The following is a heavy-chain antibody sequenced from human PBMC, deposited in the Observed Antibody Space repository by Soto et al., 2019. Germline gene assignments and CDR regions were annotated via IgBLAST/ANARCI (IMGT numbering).Heavy chain of an antibody. CDR3: ARVTATSPDAWLDP. CDR2: INPNSDST. V-gene: IGHV1-2*04. D-gene: IGHD4-4*01. CDR1: GYTFNDYF. J-gene: IGHJ5*02. Sequence: QVQLVQSGAEVKKPGASVNVSCRASGYTFNDYFLHWVRQAPGQGLEWMGWINPNSDSTHFAEKFEGLVTMTRDASITTVYLVINRLRSDDTAVYYCARVTATSPDAWLDPWGQGTLVTVSS.